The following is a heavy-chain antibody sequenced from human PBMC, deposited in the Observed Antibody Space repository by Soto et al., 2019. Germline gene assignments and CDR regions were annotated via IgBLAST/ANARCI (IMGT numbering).Heavy chain of an antibody. V-gene: IGHV6-1*01. CDR3: ARDPPGFHSAFDF. CDR1: VDSVSSNGAA. Sequence: QTLSLTCAISVDSVSSNGAAWNWIRQSPSRGLEWLGRTYYRSRWYSDYAPSVKSRITVNPDTSQNQFSLQLNSVTPEDTAIYYSARDPPGFHSAFDFWGQGTLVTVSS. J-gene: IGHJ4*02. D-gene: IGHD4-4*01. CDR2: TYYRSRWYS.